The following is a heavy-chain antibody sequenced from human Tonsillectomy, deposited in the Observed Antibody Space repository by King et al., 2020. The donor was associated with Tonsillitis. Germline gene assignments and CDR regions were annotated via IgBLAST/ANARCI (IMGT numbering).Heavy chain of an antibody. CDR1: GFAFSTYW. CDR2: ISPDGTYI. V-gene: IGHV3-74*01. CDR3: AREFWGAGDY. J-gene: IGHJ4*02. D-gene: IGHD3-16*01. Sequence: VQLVESGGGLIQPGGSLRLSCAASGFAFSTYWMFWVRHGPGKGLEWVSRISPDGTYIRYADSVMGRFTISRDNAKNTLFLQLSSLRADDTALYYCAREFWGAGDYWGQGTQVMVSS.